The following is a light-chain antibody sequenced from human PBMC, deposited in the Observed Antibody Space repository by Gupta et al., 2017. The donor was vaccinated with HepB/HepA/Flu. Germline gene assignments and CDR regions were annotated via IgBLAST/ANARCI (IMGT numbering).Light chain of an antibody. CDR1: SSNIGARYD. J-gene: IGLJ3*02. CDR3: QSYDSALSTSV. V-gene: IGLV1-40*01. Sequence: QSVLTQPPPVSGAPGQRVTISCTGSSSNIGARYDVHWYQQLPGTAPKLLIYGDSNRPSGVPDRFSGSKSGTSASLAITGLQAEDEADYYCQSYDSALSTSVFGGGTKLTVL. CDR2: GDS.